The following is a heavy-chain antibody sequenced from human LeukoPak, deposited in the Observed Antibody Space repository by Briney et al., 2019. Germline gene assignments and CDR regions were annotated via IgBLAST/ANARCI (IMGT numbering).Heavy chain of an antibody. J-gene: IGHJ4*02. CDR2: ITSSSTLI. Sequence: PGGSLRLSCAASGFTFSSYSINWVRQAPGKGLEWLSYITSSSTLIYYGDSVRGRFTISRDNAKNSLYLQMNSLRAEDTAVYYCARREGSYSVYWGQGTLVTVSS. CDR3: ARREGSYSVY. V-gene: IGHV3-48*04. D-gene: IGHD1-26*01. CDR1: GFTFSSYS.